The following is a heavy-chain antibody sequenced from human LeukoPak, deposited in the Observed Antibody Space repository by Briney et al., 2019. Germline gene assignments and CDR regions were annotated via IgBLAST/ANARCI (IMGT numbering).Heavy chain of an antibody. Sequence: GGSLRLSCAASGFTFSSYSMNWVCQAPGKGLEWVSYISSSSSTIYYADSVKGRFTISRDNAKNSLYLQMNSLRDEDTAVYYCARDEGQDHSGSYSFDYWGQGTLVTVSS. CDR1: GFTFSSYS. CDR3: ARDEGQDHSGSYSFDY. V-gene: IGHV3-48*02. D-gene: IGHD1-26*01. CDR2: ISSSSSTI. J-gene: IGHJ4*02.